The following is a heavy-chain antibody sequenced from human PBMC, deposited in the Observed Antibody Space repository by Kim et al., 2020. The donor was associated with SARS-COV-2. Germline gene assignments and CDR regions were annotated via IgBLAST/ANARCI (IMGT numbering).Heavy chain of an antibody. CDR1: GFTFSSYS. CDR2: ISSSSSYI. J-gene: IGHJ4*02. Sequence: GGSLRLSCAASGFTFSSYSMNWVRQAPGKGLEWVSSISSSSSYIYYADSVKGRFTISRDNAKNSLYLQMNSLRAEDTAVYYCARDVRDSSSWYTYPYYFDYWGQGTLVTVCS. D-gene: IGHD6-13*01. V-gene: IGHV3-21*01. CDR3: ARDVRDSSSWYTYPYYFDY.